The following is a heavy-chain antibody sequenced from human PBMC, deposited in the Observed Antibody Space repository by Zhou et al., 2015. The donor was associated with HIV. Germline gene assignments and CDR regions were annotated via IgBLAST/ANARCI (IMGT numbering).Heavy chain of an antibody. V-gene: IGHV1-69*01. J-gene: IGHJ3*02. CDR2: ITPIFAIV. CDR3: ARNTGNYNYAFDM. CDR1: GGTFSGSE. D-gene: IGHD5-24*01. Sequence: LEQSGTEVRKPGSSVKISCKTSGGTFSGSEISWVRQVPGQGLEWMGGITPIFAIVNYAQKFRGRVTITADEYTSIAYMELTSLKSEDAAVYYCARNTGNYNYAFDMWGQGTMVIVSS.